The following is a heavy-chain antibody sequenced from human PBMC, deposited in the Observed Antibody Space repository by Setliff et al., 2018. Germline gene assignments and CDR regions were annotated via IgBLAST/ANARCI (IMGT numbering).Heavy chain of an antibody. CDR3: ARAPRYFDSTGSYFDF. CDR1: GASISGNSYY. Sequence: SETLSLTCTVSGASISGNSYYWAWIRQPPGKGLEWIASTYHGGNTNYNPSLKSRVTMSVDTSKSQFSLKLTSVTAADTAVYYCARAPRYFDSTGSYFDFWGQGTLVTVSS. D-gene: IGHD3-22*01. V-gene: IGHV4-39*07. J-gene: IGHJ4*02. CDR2: TYHGGNT.